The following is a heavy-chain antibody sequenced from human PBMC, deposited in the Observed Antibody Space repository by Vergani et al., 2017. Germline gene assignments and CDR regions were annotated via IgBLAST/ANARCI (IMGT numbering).Heavy chain of an antibody. CDR1: GFSFGDYA. V-gene: IGHV3-49*04. CDR2: IRNKAYGGTT. J-gene: IGHJ4*02. CDR3: SRGRGYSFGYSDY. D-gene: IGHD5-18*01. Sequence: EVQLVESGGGLVPPGRSLRLSCAASGFSFGDYAMTCVRQAPGKGLEWVAFIRNKAYGGTTEYAASVKGRFTISRDDSKRLAYLQLSGLKTEDTAVYFCSRGRGYSFGYSDYRGQGTLVNVAS.